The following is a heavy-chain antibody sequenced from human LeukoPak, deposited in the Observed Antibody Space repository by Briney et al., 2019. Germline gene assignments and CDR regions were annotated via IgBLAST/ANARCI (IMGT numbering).Heavy chain of an antibody. CDR1: GCPISSGGYY. CDR2: IYYSGST. D-gene: IGHD3-3*01. V-gene: IGHV4-31*03. CDR3: ARGLYDFWSGCYFDY. J-gene: IGHJ4*02. Sequence: PSETLSLTCTVSGCPISSGGYYWSWIRQHPGTGLEWIGYIYYSGSTYYNPSLKSRVTISVDTSKNQFSLKLSSVTAADTAVYYCARGLYDFWSGCYFDYWGQGTLVTVSS.